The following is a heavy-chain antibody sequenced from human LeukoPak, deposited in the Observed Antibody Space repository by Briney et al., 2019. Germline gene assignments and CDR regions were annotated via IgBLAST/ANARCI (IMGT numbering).Heavy chain of an antibody. D-gene: IGHD5-12*01. Sequence: PSETLSLTCTVYGGSFSGYYWSWIRQPPGKGLEWIGEINHSGSTSYNPSLKSRVTISVDTSKNQFSLKLSSVTAADTAVYYCARDRGYSGYDAFDYWGQGTLVTVSS. CDR2: INHSGST. CDR1: GGSFSGYY. CDR3: ARDRGYSGYDAFDY. V-gene: IGHV4-34*01. J-gene: IGHJ4*02.